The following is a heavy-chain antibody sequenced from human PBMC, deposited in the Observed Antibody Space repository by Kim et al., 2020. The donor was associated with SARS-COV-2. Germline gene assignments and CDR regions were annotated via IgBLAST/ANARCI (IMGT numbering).Heavy chain of an antibody. CDR2: IWYDGSNK. Sequence: GGSLRLSCAASGFTFSSYGMHWVRQAPGKGLEWVAVIWYDGSNKYYADSVKGRFTISRDNSKNTRYLQMNSLRAEDTAVYYCARDYCSSTSCFNFDYWGQGTLVTFSS. CDR1: GFTFSSYG. J-gene: IGHJ4*02. CDR3: ARDYCSSTSCFNFDY. D-gene: IGHD2-2*01. V-gene: IGHV3-33*01.